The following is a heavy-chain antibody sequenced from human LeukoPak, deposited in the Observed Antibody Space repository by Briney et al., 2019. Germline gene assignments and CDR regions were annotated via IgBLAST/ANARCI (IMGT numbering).Heavy chain of an antibody. J-gene: IGHJ4*02. CDR1: GFTFDDYG. D-gene: IGHD2-15*01. CDR3: ARGMCSGGNRYSAPDY. CDR2: IYSGGST. V-gene: IGHV3-53*01. Sequence: PGGSLRLSCAASGFTFDDYGMSWVRQAPGKGLEWVSVIYSGGSTYYADSVKGRFTISRDNSKNTLYLQMNSLRAEDTAVYYCARGMCSGGNRYSAPDYWGQGTLVTVSS.